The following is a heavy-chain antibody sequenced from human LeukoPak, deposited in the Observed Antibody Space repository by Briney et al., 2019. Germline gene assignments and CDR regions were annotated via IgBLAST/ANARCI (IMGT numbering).Heavy chain of an antibody. Sequence: PGGSLRLSCAASGFTFSSYGMHWVRQAPGKGLEWVAFIRYDGSNKYYADSVKGRFTISRDNSKNTLYLQMNSLRAEDTAVYYCAKGGQWLVRSTFDYWGQGTLVTVSS. CDR1: GFTFSSYG. V-gene: IGHV3-30*02. J-gene: IGHJ4*02. D-gene: IGHD6-19*01. CDR3: AKGGQWLVRSTFDY. CDR2: IRYDGSNK.